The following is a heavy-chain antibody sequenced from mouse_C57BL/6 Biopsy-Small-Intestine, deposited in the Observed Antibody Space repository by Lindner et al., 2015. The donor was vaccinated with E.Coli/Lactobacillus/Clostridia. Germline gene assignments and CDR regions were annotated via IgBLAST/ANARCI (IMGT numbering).Heavy chain of an antibody. CDR1: GYTFTSYD. J-gene: IGHJ4*01. Sequence: SVKVSCKASGYTFTSYDIHWVRQAPGQGLEWMGMIKPNDNSTTYAQNFQGRVTMTSDTSTSTVYMELSSLRSQDTAVYYCARGALVRFLEWLRLVYWGQGTLVTVSS. CDR2: IKPNDNST. CDR3: ARGALVRFLEWLRLVY. V-gene: IGHV1-59*01. D-gene: IGHD1-3*01.